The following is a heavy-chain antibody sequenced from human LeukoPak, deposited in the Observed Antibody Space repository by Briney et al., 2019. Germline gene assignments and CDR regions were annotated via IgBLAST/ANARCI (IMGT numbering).Heavy chain of an antibody. CDR2: IYYSGST. D-gene: IGHD2-2*01. CDR3: GREGCSSTSCYGGGIFDY. J-gene: IGHJ4*02. V-gene: IGHV4-59*01. CDR1: GGSISSYY. Sequence: PSETLSLTCTVSGGSISSYYWSWIRQPPGKGLEWIGYIYYSGSTNYNPSLKRRVTISVDTYKNQFSLKLSSVTAADTAVYYCGREGCSSTSCYGGGIFDYWGQGTLVTVSS.